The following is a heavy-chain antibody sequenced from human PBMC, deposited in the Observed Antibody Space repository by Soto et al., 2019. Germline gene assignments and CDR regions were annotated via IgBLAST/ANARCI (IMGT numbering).Heavy chain of an antibody. CDR3: AKGGGGTDGGRFDY. Sequence: QVQLVESGGGVVQPGRSLRLSCAASGFTFSSYGMHWVRQAPGKGLEWVAVISYDGSNKYYADSVKGRFTISRDNSKNTLYLQMNSLRAEDTAVYYCAKGGGGTDGGRFDYWGQGTLVTVSS. D-gene: IGHD3-16*01. V-gene: IGHV3-30*18. CDR2: ISYDGSNK. J-gene: IGHJ4*02. CDR1: GFTFSSYG.